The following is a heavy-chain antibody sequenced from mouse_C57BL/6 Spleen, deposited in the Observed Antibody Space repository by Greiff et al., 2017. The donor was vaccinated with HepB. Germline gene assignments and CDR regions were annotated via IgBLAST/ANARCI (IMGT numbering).Heavy chain of an antibody. D-gene: IGHD1-1*01. CDR2: IDPSDSET. CDR1: GYTFTSYW. CDR3: ARRYGSSYDFDY. V-gene: IGHV1-52*01. J-gene: IGHJ2*01. Sequence: QVQLKESGAELVRPGSSVKLSCKASGYTFTSYWMHWVKQRPIQGLEWIGNIDPSDSETHYNQKFKDKATLTVDKSSSTAYMKLSSLTSEDSAVYYCARRYGSSYDFDYWGQGTTLTVSS.